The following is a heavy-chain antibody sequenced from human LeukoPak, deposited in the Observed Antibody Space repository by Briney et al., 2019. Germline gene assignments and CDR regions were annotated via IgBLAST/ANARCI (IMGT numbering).Heavy chain of an antibody. D-gene: IGHD5-12*01. CDR1: GCIFNDYT. J-gene: IGHJ4*02. CDR3: AGGLSRWIFDH. V-gene: IGHV3-21*01. Sequence: PGGSLRLSCAASGCIFNDYTMNWVRQAPGKGLEWVAFISSSSNYIYYADSVKGRFTISRDNAKNSLYLQMNSRRAQDTAVYYCAGGLSRWIFDHWGQGTLVTVSS. CDR2: ISSSSNYI.